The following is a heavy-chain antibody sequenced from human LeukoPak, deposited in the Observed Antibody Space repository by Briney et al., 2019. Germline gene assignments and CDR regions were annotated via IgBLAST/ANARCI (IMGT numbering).Heavy chain of an antibody. CDR3: AREEGQQWLVNY. CDR1: GGSIISSSYY. V-gene: IGHV4-39*02. J-gene: IGHJ4*02. CDR2: IYYSGST. D-gene: IGHD6-19*01. Sequence: PSETLSLTCTVSGGSIISSSYYWGWVRHPPGKGLEWIGSIYYSGSTYYNPSLKSRVTISVDTSKNQFSLKLSSVTAADTAVYYCAREEGQQWLVNYWGQGTLVTVSS.